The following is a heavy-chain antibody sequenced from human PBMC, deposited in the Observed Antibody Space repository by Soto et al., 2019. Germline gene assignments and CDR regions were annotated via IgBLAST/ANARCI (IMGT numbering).Heavy chain of an antibody. J-gene: IGHJ4*02. D-gene: IGHD3-10*01. Sequence: PGGSLRLSCAASGFTFSSYAMSWVRQAPGKGLEWVSAISGSGGSTYYADSVKGRFTISRDNSKNTLYLQMNSLRAEDTAVYYCAKEPFSFGELPFYFDYWGQGTLVTVSS. V-gene: IGHV3-23*01. CDR3: AKEPFSFGELPFYFDY. CDR1: GFTFSSYA. CDR2: ISGSGGST.